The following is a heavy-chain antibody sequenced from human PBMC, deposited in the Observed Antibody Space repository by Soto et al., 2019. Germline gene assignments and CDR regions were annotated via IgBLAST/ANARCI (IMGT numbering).Heavy chain of an antibody. CDR2: VYYSGAA. CDR1: GCAITSDL. D-gene: IGHD3-16*02. Sequence: PSEPLSLTYNFSGCAITSDLWGWIRQPPGKGLEWIGYVYYSGAADYNPSLKPRVTISIATSKTQFSLRLASATAADTGVYYCARDHGSYPNTWGQGILVTVSS. V-gene: IGHV4-59*01. CDR3: ARDHGSYPNT. J-gene: IGHJ1*01.